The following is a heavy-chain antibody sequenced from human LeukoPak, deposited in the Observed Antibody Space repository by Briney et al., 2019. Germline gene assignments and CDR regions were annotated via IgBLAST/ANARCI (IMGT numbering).Heavy chain of an antibody. J-gene: IGHJ6*02. Sequence: EPGTSLRLSCAASGFTFSSYAMHWVRQAPGKGLEWVAGISYDGSNKYYADYVKGRFTISRDNSKNTLYLQMNSLRAEDTAVYYCARGDILTGYYSPYYGMDVWGQGTTVTVSS. CDR2: ISYDGSNK. V-gene: IGHV3-30-3*01. CDR3: ARGDILTGYYSPYYGMDV. CDR1: GFTFSSYA. D-gene: IGHD3-9*01.